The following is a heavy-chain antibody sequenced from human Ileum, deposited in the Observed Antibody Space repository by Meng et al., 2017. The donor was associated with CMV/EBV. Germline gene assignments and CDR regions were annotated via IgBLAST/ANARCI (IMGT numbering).Heavy chain of an antibody. J-gene: IGHJ6*02. CDR3: ARVGVWYGMDV. CDR1: GFTFSRYL. V-gene: IGHV3-7*01. CDR2: INEDGSER. D-gene: IGHD3-16*01. Sequence: GESLKISCAASGFTFSRYLMAWVRQAPGKGLEWVATINEDGSERQYVDSVKGRFTISGDNAKNSLYLQMNSLRAEDTAVYYCARVGVWYGMDVWGQGTTVTVSS.